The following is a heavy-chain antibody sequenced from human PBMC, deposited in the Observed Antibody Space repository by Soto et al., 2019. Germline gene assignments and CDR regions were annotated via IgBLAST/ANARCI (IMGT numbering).Heavy chain of an antibody. CDR1: GFTFSSYA. V-gene: IGHV3-30-3*01. CDR3: ARDGQLGWVYYYGMDV. J-gene: IGHJ6*02. Sequence: GGSLRLSCAASGFTFSSYAMHWVRQAPGKGLEWVAVISYDGSNKYYADSVKGRLTISRDNSKNTLYLQMNSLRAEDTAVYYCARDGQLGWVYYYGMDVWGQGTTVTVSS. D-gene: IGHD6-6*01. CDR2: ISYDGSNK.